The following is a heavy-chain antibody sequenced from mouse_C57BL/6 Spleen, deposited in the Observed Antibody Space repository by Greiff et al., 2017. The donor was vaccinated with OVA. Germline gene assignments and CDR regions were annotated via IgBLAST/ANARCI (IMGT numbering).Heavy chain of an antibody. CDR3: ARGGTVVADYFDY. V-gene: IGHV2-5*01. D-gene: IGHD1-1*01. J-gene: IGHJ2*01. CDR1: GFSLTSYG. Sequence: VQLQESGPGLVQPSQSLSITCTVSGFSLTSYGVHWVRQSPGKGLEWLGVIWRGGSTDYNAAFMSRLSITKDNSKSQVFFKMNSLQADDTAIYYWARGGTVVADYFDYWGQGTTLTVSS. CDR2: IWRGGST.